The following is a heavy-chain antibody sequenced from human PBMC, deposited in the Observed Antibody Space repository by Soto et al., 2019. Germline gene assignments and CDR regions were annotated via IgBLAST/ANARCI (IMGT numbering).Heavy chain of an antibody. Sequence: QVQLQQWGAGLLKPSETLSLTCAVYGGSFSGYYWSWIRQPPGKGLEWIGEINHSGSTNYNPSLKSRVTKSADTSKNQFSLELSSVTAADTAVYYCARGPRGWYYYFDYWGQGTLVTVSS. CDR1: GGSFSGYY. V-gene: IGHV4-34*01. CDR3: ARGPRGWYYYFDY. D-gene: IGHD6-19*01. CDR2: INHSGST. J-gene: IGHJ4*02.